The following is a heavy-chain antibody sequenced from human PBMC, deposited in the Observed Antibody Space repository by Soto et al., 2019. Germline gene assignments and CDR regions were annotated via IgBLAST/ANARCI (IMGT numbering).Heavy chain of an antibody. J-gene: IGHJ4*02. D-gene: IGHD3-9*01. V-gene: IGHV5-10-1*01. CDR1: GYSFTNYW. Sequence: PGESLKISCKASGYSFTNYWITWMRQTPVKGLECMGMIDPSDSYSNYSPSFQGHVTMSVDKSISSAYLQFSSLKASDTAMYYCARHRDILSGYSAADNWGQGTQVTVSS. CDR2: IDPSDSYS. CDR3: ARHRDILSGYSAADN.